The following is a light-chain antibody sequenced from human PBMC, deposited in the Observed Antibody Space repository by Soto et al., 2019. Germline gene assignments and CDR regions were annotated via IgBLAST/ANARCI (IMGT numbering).Light chain of an antibody. Sequence: QSALTQPPSASGSPGQSVPISCTGTSSDVGGYNYVSWYQQHPGKAPKLIIYEVSKWPSGVPDRFSGSKSGNTASLTVSGLQAEDEADYYCNTYAGSNNWVFGGGTKLTVL. CDR1: SSDVGGYNY. J-gene: IGLJ3*02. CDR3: NTYAGSNNWV. CDR2: EVS. V-gene: IGLV2-8*01.